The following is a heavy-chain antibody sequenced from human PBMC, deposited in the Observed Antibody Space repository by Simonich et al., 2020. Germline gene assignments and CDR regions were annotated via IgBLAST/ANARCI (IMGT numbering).Heavy chain of an antibody. D-gene: IGHD1-1*01. CDR3: ARQLNDFDI. CDR2: IYAGASDT. J-gene: IGHJ3*02. V-gene: IGHV5-51*01. Sequence: EVQLVQSGAAVKKPGESLKISWKGSGYSFTSYWIGWVGQMPGKRPEWIWIIYAGASDTRNSPSFQGQFTISADKSISTAYLQWSSLKASDTAMYYCARQLNDFDIWGQGTMVTVSS. CDR1: GYSFTSYW.